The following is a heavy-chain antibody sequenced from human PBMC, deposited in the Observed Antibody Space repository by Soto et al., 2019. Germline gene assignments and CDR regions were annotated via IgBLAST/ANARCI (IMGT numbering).Heavy chain of an antibody. CDR2: IYYSGST. CDR1: GGYISSSSYY. V-gene: IGHV4-39*01. D-gene: IGHD2-2*01. J-gene: IGHJ6*03. CDR3: ARHVPTRVPAAIGYYYYYMDV. Sequence: SETLSLTCPVSGGYISSSSYYWGWIRQPPGKGLEWIGSIYYSGSTYYNPSLKSRVTISVDTSKNQFSLKLSSVTAADTAVYYCARHVPTRVPAAIGYYYYYMDVWGKGTTVTVSS.